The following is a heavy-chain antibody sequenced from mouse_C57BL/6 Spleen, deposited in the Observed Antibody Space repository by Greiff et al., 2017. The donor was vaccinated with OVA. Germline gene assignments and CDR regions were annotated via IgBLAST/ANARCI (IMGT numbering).Heavy chain of an antibody. CDR3: TRSGSPYDYDGAD. J-gene: IGHJ3*01. D-gene: IGHD2-4*01. Sequence: QVQLQQSGAELVRPGASVTLSCKASGYTFTDYEMHWVKQTPVHGLEWIGAIDPETGGTAYNQKFKGKAILTADKSSSTAYMELRSLTSEDSAVYYCTRSGSPYDYDGADWGQGTLATVSA. CDR1: GYTFTDYE. CDR2: IDPETGGT. V-gene: IGHV1-15*01.